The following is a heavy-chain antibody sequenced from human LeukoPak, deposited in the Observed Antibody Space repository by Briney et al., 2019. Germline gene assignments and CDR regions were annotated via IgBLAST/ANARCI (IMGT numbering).Heavy chain of an antibody. D-gene: IGHD3-10*01. CDR3: AKAKILSRVVRGVYFDY. Sequence: SETLSLTCAVYGGSFSGYYWSWIRQPPGKGLEWIGEINHSGSTNYNPSLKSRVTISVDTSKNQFSLKLSSVTAADTAVYYCAKAKILSRVVRGVYFDYWGQGTLVTVSS. CDR2: INHSGST. CDR1: GGSFSGYY. V-gene: IGHV4-34*01. J-gene: IGHJ4*02.